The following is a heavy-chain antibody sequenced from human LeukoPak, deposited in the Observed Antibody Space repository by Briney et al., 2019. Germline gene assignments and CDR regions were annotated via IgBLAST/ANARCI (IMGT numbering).Heavy chain of an antibody. CDR1: GYTFTSYD. Sequence: WASVKVSCKASGYTFTSYDINWVRQATGQGLERMGRINPNSGGTNYAQKFQGRVTMTRDTSISTAYMELSRLRSDDTAVYYCARIKQLGERDYWGQGTLVTVSS. CDR3: ARIKQLGERDY. J-gene: IGHJ4*02. CDR2: INPNSGGT. D-gene: IGHD6-13*01. V-gene: IGHV1-2*06.